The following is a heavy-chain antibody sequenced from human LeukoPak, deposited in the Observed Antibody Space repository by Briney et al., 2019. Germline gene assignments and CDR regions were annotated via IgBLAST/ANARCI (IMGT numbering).Heavy chain of an antibody. CDR3: ARGRPAAGQYFFDY. J-gene: IGHJ4*02. Sequence: SQTLSLTCTVSGASISTSSSYWAWIRQPPGKGLEWIGSINYGGNTYYNPSLTGRVTVSVDTSKQQFSLKLSSVTAADAAVYYCARGRPAAGQYFFDYWGQGALVTVSS. CDR1: GASISTSSSY. CDR2: INYGGNT. V-gene: IGHV4-39*01. D-gene: IGHD6-13*01.